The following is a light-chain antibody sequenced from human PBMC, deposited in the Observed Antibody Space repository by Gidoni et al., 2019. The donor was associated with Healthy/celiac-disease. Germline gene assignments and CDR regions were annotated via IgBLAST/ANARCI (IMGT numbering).Light chain of an antibody. Sequence: DIQMTQSPSTLSEPVGDRVTNTCRASQSISCWLALDQQKPGNAPKLLIYKASSLESGVPSRFSGSGSGTEFTLTISSLQPDNFATYYCQQYNSYWFTFGPGTKVDIK. V-gene: IGKV1-5*03. CDR3: QQYNSYWFT. CDR1: QSISCW. CDR2: KAS. J-gene: IGKJ3*01.